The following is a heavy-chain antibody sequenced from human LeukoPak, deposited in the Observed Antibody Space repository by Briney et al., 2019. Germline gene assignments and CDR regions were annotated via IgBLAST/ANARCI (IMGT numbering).Heavy chain of an antibody. V-gene: IGHV1-3*01. CDR2: INAANGNT. D-gene: IGHD2-15*01. J-gene: IGHJ4*02. CDR3: ARDLGYCSGGSCTEFIY. Sequence: ASVKVSCKASGYTFTNYAMHWVRHAHGQRFEWVGGINAANGNTKYSEKFQGRVTITRDTSASTAYMELCSLRSEDTAVYYCARDLGYCSGGSCTEFIYWGQGTLVTVSS. CDR1: GYTFTNYA.